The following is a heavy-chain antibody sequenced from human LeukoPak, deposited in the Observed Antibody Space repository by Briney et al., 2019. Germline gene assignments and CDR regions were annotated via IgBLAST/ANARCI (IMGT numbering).Heavy chain of an antibody. V-gene: IGHV4-61*02. CDR2: ISSSGST. J-gene: IGHJ3*02. Sequence: SQTLSLTCTVSGDSISSGDYYWSWIRQPAGKGLEWIGRISSSGSTNYNPSLKSRVTISVDTSKNQFSLKLSSVAAADTAVCFCARGPYSYDSLGAFDIWGQGTMVTVSS. CDR3: ARGPYSYDSLGAFDI. CDR1: GDSISSGDYY. D-gene: IGHD3-22*01.